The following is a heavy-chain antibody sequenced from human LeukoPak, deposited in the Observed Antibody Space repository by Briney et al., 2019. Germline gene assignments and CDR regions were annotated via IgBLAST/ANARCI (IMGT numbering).Heavy chain of an antibody. CDR1: GGSISSGGYY. CDR3: ARTYMTSARFDP. Sequence: SQTLSLTCTVSGGSISSGGYYWSWIRQHPGKGLEWIGYIHYSGSTYYNPSLKSRVTMSVDTSKNQFSLKLRYVTAADTAVYYCARTYMTSARFDPWGQGTQVTVSS. CDR2: IHYSGST. J-gene: IGHJ5*02. D-gene: IGHD2-21*02. V-gene: IGHV4-31*03.